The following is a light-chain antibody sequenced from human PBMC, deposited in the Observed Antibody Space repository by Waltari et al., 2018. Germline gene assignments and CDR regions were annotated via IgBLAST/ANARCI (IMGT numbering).Light chain of an antibody. CDR3: QQRSKWPPSIT. V-gene: IGKV3-11*01. J-gene: IGKJ5*01. CDR2: DAS. CDR1: QSVSSY. Sequence: EIVLTQSPATLSLSPGERATLSCRASQSVSSYLAWYQQKPGQAPRLLIDDASNMATGIPARFSCSWSGTDFTLSISSLGPEDFAVYYCQQRSKWPPSITFGQGTRLEIK.